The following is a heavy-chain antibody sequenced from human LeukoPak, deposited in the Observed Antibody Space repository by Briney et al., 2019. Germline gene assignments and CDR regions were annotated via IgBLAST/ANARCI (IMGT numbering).Heavy chain of an antibody. CDR3: ARDLGRGHSYGYVDIVATGMDV. J-gene: IGHJ6*02. Sequence: GRSLRLSCAASGFTFSSYAMRWVRQAPGKGLEWVAVISYDGSNKYYADSVKGRFTISRDNAKNSLYLQMNSLRAEDTAVYYCARDLGRGHSYGYVDIVATGMDVWGQGTTVTVSS. D-gene: IGHD5-12*01. CDR2: ISYDGSNK. CDR1: GFTFSSYA. V-gene: IGHV3-30-3*01.